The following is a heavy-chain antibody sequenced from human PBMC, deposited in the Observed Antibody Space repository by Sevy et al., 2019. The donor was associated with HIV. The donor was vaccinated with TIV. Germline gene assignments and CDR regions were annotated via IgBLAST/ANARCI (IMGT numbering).Heavy chain of an antibody. CDR1: GFTFDDYA. V-gene: IGHV3-9*01. Sequence: GGSLRLSCAASGFTFDDYAMHWVRQAPGKGLEWVSGISWNSGSIGYADSVKGRFTISRDNAKNSLYLQMNSLRAEDTALYYCANSEDDYGGLRAFDIWGQGTMVTVSS. CDR2: ISWNSGSI. CDR3: ANSEDDYGGLRAFDI. D-gene: IGHD4-17*01. J-gene: IGHJ3*02.